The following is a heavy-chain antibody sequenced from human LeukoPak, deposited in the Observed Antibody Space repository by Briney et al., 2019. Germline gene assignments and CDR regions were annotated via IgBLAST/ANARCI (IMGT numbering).Heavy chain of an antibody. CDR1: GGSISSGRYY. Sequence: SETLSLTCTVSGGSISSGRYYWGGIRQTPGKGLEGIGNIFYSGRTYYNPSLKSRVTISVDTSKNQFSLKLNSVPAADTAVYYCARRGVYGSGSYFGYWGQGTLVTVSS. D-gene: IGHD3-10*01. V-gene: IGHV4-39*01. J-gene: IGHJ4*02. CDR3: ARRGVYGSGSYFGY. CDR2: IFYSGRT.